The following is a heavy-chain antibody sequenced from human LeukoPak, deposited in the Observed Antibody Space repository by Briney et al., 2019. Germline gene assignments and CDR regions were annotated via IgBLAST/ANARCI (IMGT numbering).Heavy chain of an antibody. Sequence: SETLSLTCAVYGGSFSGYYWSWIRQPPGKGLEWLGEINHSGSTNYNPSLKSRVTISVDTSKNQFSLKLSSVTAADTAVYYCATKLNVVVPASEDAGWFDPWGQGTLVTVSS. J-gene: IGHJ5*02. CDR1: GGSFSGYY. V-gene: IGHV4-34*01. CDR2: INHSGST. D-gene: IGHD2-2*01. CDR3: ATKLNVVVPASEDAGWFDP.